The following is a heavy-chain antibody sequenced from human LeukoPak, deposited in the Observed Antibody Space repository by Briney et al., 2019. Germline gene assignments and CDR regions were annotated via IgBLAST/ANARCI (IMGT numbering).Heavy chain of an antibody. J-gene: IGHJ6*02. D-gene: IGHD2-15*01. CDR3: AKDKMYCSGGSCYLRYYYYYGMDV. CDR2: ISGSGGST. V-gene: IGHV3-23*01. Sequence: PGGSLRLSCAASGFTFSSYAMSWVRQAPGKGLEWVSAISGSGGSTYYADSVKGRFTISRDNSKNTLYLQMNSLRAEDTAVYYCAKDKMYCSGGSCYLRYYYYYGMDVWGQGTMVTVSS. CDR1: GFTFSSYA.